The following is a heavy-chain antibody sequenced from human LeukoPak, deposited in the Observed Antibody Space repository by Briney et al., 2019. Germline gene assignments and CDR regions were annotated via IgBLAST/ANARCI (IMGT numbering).Heavy chain of an antibody. CDR1: GGYMSRLQ. CDR2: IYYSGNT. J-gene: IGHJ4*02. Sequence: SETLSLTCTVSGGYMSRLQGSWIGQPPGKGLEWIGYIYYSGNTKYNPSLKSRVNISVDTSKNQFSLKLSSVTAADTAVYYCARRGQWGHFDYWGQGTLVTVSS. CDR3: ARRGQWGHFDY. D-gene: IGHD2-8*01. V-gene: IGHV4-59*08.